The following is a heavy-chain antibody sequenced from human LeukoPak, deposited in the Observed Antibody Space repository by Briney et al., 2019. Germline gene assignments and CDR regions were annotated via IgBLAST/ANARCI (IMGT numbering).Heavy chain of an antibody. Sequence: ASVKVSCKASGYTFTSYYMHWVRQAPGQRLEWMGIINPSGGSTSYAQKFQGRVTMTRDTSTSTVYMELSSLRSEDTAVYYCAIYPIVVVPAAILDYWGQGTLVTVSS. J-gene: IGHJ4*02. CDR1: GYTFTSYY. CDR2: INPSGGST. V-gene: IGHV1-46*01. CDR3: AIYPIVVVPAAILDY. D-gene: IGHD2-2*01.